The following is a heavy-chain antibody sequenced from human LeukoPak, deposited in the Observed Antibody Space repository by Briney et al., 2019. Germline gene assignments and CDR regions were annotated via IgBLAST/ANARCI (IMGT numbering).Heavy chain of an antibody. D-gene: IGHD3-10*01. CDR1: GFTFSSYG. V-gene: IGHV3-23*01. Sequence: GGTLRLSCAASGFTFSSYGMSWVRQAPGKGLEWVSGISGSGGSTYYADSVKGRFTISRDNSKNTLYLQMNSLRAEDTAVYYCSETVMPRGAKGVNHWGQGTLVTVSS. CDR2: ISGSGGST. CDR3: SETVMPRGAKGVNH. J-gene: IGHJ5*02.